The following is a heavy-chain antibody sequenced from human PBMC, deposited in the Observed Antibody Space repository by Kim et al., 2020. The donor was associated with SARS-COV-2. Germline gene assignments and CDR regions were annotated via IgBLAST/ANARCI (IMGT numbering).Heavy chain of an antibody. V-gene: IGHV3-30*01. CDR3: ARSPYYYDTSGYYFFDD. Sequence: VKGRCTISRDNAKNTLYLQMNSLRAEDTAVYYCARSPYYYDTSGYYFFDDWGQGTLVTVSS. D-gene: IGHD3-22*01. J-gene: IGHJ4*02.